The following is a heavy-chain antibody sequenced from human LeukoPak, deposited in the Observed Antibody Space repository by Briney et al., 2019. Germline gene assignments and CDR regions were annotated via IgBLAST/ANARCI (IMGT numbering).Heavy chain of an antibody. D-gene: IGHD3-22*01. J-gene: IGHJ3*02. CDR3: ARDRITMIVGTAFDI. Sequence: GGSLRLSCAASGFTFSSYSMNWVRQAPGKGLEWVSSISSSSSYIYYADSLKGRFTISRDNAKNSLYLQINSLRAEDTAVYYCARDRITMIVGTAFDIWGQGTMVTVSS. CDR1: GFTFSSYS. CDR2: ISSSSSYI. V-gene: IGHV3-21*01.